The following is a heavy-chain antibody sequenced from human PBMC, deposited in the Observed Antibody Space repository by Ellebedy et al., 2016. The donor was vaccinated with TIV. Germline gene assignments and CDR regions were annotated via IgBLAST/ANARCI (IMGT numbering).Heavy chain of an antibody. V-gene: IGHV4-59*04. J-gene: IGHJ4*02. CDR1: GGSVSPNF. CDR2: ISSTGTT. D-gene: IGHD1-26*01. Sequence: SETLSLTCTVSGGSVSPNFWSWIRQPPGKGLEWIGHISSTGTTPYNPSLRSRVTIVAVDTSDYEFSLKLTSVTAADTAVYYCAMWEGGSGYFDYWGQGTLVTVSS. CDR3: AMWEGGSGYFDY.